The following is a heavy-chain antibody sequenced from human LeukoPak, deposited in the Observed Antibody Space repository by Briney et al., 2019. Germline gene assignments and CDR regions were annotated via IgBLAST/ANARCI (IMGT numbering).Heavy chain of an antibody. J-gene: IGHJ4*02. CDR2: MYYRGST. CDR3: ARDPFSAYYYDSRGSYFDY. Sequence: TSSETLSLTCTVDGPSISSSSDGWGRLRQPRGKGLEGIVRMYYRGSTYYTPSLKSRVTISVDTSKNQFSLKLSSVTAADTAVYYCARDPFSAYYYDSRGSYFDYWGQGTLVTVSS. D-gene: IGHD3-22*01. V-gene: IGHV4-39*07. CDR1: GPSISSSSDG.